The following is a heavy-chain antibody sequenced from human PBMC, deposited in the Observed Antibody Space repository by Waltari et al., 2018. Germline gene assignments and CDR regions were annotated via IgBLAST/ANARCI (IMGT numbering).Heavy chain of an antibody. CDR1: GFTFSSYA. V-gene: IGHV3-23*01. CDR3: AKEGGGSYYKC. J-gene: IGHJ4*02. Sequence: EVQLLESGGGLVQPGGSLRLSCAASGFTFSSYAMSWVRQAPGMGLEWVSAIRGSGVSTYYADSVKGRFTISRDNSKTTLYLQMNSLRAEDTAVYYCAKEGGGSYYKCWGQGTLVTVSS. CDR2: IRGSGVST. D-gene: IGHD1-26*01.